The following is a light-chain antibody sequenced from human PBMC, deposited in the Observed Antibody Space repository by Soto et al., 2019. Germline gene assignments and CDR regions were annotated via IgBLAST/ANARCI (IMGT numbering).Light chain of an antibody. CDR2: ATS. CDR3: QRSNSAPFT. V-gene: IGKV1-27*01. J-gene: IGKJ4*01. CDR1: HAINNY. Sequence: DIQMTQSPSSLSASLGDRVTITCRASHAINNYLAWYQQKPEQLPKLLIYATSTCQAGVPSRFRGRRSGTDFTLTINRLQRADVASYYCQRSNSAPFTFGGGTKGAIK.